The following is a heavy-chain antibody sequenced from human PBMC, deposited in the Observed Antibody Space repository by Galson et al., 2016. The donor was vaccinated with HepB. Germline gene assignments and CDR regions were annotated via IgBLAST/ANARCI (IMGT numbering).Heavy chain of an antibody. CDR2: IYPGDSGT. V-gene: IGHV5-51*01. J-gene: IGHJ3*02. D-gene: IGHD6-6*01. CDR1: GYSFTTYW. Sequence: QSGAEVKKHGESLKISCKGSGYSFTTYWIGWVRQMPGKGLEWMGIIYPGDSGTRYSPSFQGQVTFSADRSISTAYLQWGSLKASDTAMYYWARQHSGSLDAFDIWGQGTVVTVSS. CDR3: ARQHSGSLDAFDI.